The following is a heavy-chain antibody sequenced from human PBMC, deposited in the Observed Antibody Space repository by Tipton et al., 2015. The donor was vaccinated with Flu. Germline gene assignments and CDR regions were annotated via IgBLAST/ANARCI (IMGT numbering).Heavy chain of an antibody. CDR2: IKSDGSST. Sequence: SLRLSCVASGFTFSDHWMHWVHQVPGKGLVWVSRIKSDGSSTNYADSVKGRFAISRDNAKNTLYLQMNSLRAEDTAVYYCARVRYCDYWGQGTLVTVSS. CDR1: GFTFSDHW. CDR3: ARVRYCDY. J-gene: IGHJ4*02. V-gene: IGHV3-74*01.